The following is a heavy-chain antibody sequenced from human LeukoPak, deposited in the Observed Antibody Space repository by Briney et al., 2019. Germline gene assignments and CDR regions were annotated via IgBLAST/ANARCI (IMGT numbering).Heavy chain of an antibody. J-gene: IGHJ3*01. D-gene: IGHD3-22*01. V-gene: IGHV4-39*01. Sequence: SETLSLTCTVSGGSISSSSYYWGWIRQPPGKGLEWIGSIYYSGSTYYNPSLKSRVTISVDTSKNQFSLKLSSVTAADTAVYYCARQTLIVVVITSFSPGAFELWGQGTMVTVSS. CDR3: ARQTLIVVVITSFSPGAFEL. CDR1: GGSISSSSYY. CDR2: IYYSGST.